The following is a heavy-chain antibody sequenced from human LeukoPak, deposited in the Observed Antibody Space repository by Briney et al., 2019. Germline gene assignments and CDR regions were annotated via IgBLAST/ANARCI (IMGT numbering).Heavy chain of an antibody. CDR1: GGSFSSGGYY. Sequence: SETLSLTCTVSGGSFSSGGYYWSWIRQHPGKGLEWIGYIYYSGSTYYNPSLKSRVTISVDTSKNQFSLKLSSVTAADTAVYYCASVVRGVIITNHWGQGTLVTVSS. V-gene: IGHV4-31*03. CDR3: ASVVRGVIITNH. CDR2: IYYSGST. J-gene: IGHJ4*02. D-gene: IGHD3-10*01.